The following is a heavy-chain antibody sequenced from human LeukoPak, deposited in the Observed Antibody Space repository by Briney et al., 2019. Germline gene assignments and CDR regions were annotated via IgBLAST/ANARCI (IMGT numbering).Heavy chain of an antibody. V-gene: IGHV4-4*02. J-gene: IGHJ4*02. Sequence: SGTLSLACVVSGGSISSSNWRSWVRQPRGKGLEWVGEIYHSGSTNYNPSLKSRVTISVDKSKNQFSLKLSSVTAADTAVYYCARDGRGPTRESLDYWGQGTLVTVSS. CDR1: GGSISSSNW. CDR3: ARDGRGPTRESLDY. D-gene: IGHD3-10*01. CDR2: IYHSGST.